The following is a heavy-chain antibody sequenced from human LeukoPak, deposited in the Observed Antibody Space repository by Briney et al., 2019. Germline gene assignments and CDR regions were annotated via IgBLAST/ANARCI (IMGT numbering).Heavy chain of an antibody. D-gene: IGHD3-22*01. Sequence: SETLSLTCTVSGGSISSYYWSWIRQPPGKGLEWIGYIYYSGSTYYNPSLKSRVTISVDTSKNQFSLKLSSVTAADTAVYYCARGKGDDSSGYYYLNWFDPWGQGTLVTVSS. CDR3: ARGKGDDSSGYYYLNWFDP. V-gene: IGHV4-59*08. J-gene: IGHJ5*02. CDR2: IYYSGST. CDR1: GGSISSYY.